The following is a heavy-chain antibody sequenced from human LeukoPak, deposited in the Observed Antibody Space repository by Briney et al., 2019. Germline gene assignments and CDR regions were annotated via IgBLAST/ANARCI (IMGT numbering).Heavy chain of an antibody. V-gene: IGHV4-4*02. J-gene: IGHJ6*02. CDR1: GGSISSSNW. D-gene: IGHD3-3*01. CDR2: IYHSGST. Sequence: SETLSLTCAVSGGSISSSNWWSWVRQPPGKGLEWIGEIYHSGSTNYNPSLKSRVTISVDKSKNQFSLKLSSVTAADTAVYYCARDRTYYDFWSGPYYHYGMDVWGQGTTVTVSS. CDR3: ARDRTYYDFWSGPYYHYGMDV.